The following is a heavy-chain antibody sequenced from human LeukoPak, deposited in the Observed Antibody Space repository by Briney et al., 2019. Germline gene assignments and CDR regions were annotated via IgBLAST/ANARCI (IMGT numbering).Heavy chain of an antibody. CDR1: AGSISSHY. CDR2: ISYSGST. D-gene: IGHD3-16*01. J-gene: IGHJ4*02. V-gene: IGHV4-59*08. Sequence: PSETLSLTCTVSAGSISSHYWSWIRQPPGKGLEWIGYISYSGSTNYNPSLKSRVNISVDTSKNQFSLKLSSVTAADTAVYYCARDDYGDYFDYWGQGTLVTVSS. CDR3: ARDDYGDYFDY.